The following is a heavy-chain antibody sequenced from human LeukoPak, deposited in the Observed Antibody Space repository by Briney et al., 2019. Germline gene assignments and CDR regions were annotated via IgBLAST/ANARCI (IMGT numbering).Heavy chain of an antibody. D-gene: IGHD6-19*01. V-gene: IGHV4-59*08. CDR3: ARHYSSGWSYYYYGMDV. CDR2: IYYSGST. Sequence: SETLSLTCAVYGGSFSGYYWSWIRQPPGKGLEWIGYIYYSGSTNYNPSLKSRVTISVDTSKNQFSLKLSSVTAADTAVYYCARHYSSGWSYYYYGMDVWGQGTTVTVSS. J-gene: IGHJ6*02. CDR1: GGSFSGYY.